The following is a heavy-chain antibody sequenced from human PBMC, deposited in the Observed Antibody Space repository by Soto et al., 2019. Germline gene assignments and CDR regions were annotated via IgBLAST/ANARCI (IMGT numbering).Heavy chain of an antibody. Sequence: SVKVSCKASGGTFSSYAISWVRQTPGQGLEWMGGIIPIFGTANYAQKFQGRVTITADESTSTAYMELSSLRSEDTAVYYCARDYDFWSGYQHYYYYYGMDVWGQGTTVTGSS. CDR2: IIPIFGTA. V-gene: IGHV1-69*13. CDR3: ARDYDFWSGYQHYYYYYGMDV. D-gene: IGHD3-3*01. J-gene: IGHJ6*02. CDR1: GGTFSSYA.